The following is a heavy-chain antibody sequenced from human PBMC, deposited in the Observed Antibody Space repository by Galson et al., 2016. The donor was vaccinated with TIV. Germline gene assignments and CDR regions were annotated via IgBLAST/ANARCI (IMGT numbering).Heavy chain of an antibody. D-gene: IGHD6-25*01. V-gene: IGHV1-18*01. Sequence: SVKVSCKASGYTFASYGITWVRQAPGQGLEWMGWISAYNGNTNYAHKLQGRATVTTDTSTSTAYMELRSLRSDDTAVYYCARHLRQGAASPGLNYNMDVWGPGTTVIVS. J-gene: IGHJ6*02. CDR2: ISAYNGNT. CDR3: ARHLRQGAASPGLNYNMDV. CDR1: GYTFASYG.